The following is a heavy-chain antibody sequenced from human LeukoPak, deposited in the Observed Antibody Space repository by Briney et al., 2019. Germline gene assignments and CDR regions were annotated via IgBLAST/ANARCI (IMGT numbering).Heavy chain of an antibody. Sequence: SETLSLTCTVSGGSISSYYWSWIRQPPGKGLEWIGYIYYSGSTNYNPSLKSRVTISVDTSKNQFSLKLSSVTAADAAVYYCARVKGYSYGYYYYGMDVWGQGTTVTVSS. CDR2: IYYSGST. CDR3: ARVKGYSYGYYYYGMDV. D-gene: IGHD5-18*01. J-gene: IGHJ6*02. V-gene: IGHV4-59*12. CDR1: GGSISSYY.